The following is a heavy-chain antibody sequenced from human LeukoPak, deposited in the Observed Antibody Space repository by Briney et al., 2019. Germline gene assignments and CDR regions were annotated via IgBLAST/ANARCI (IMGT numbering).Heavy chain of an antibody. J-gene: IGHJ4*02. V-gene: IGHV4-59*01. D-gene: IGHD3-22*01. CDR1: GGSISSYY. CDR2: IYYSGST. Sequence: PSETLSLTCTVSGGSISSYYWSWIRQPPAKGLEWIGYIYYSGSTNYNPSLKSRATISVDTSKNQFSLKLSSVTAADTAVYYCARVSYYYDSSGYPVIYFDYWGQGTLVTVSP. CDR3: ARVSYYYDSSGYPVIYFDY.